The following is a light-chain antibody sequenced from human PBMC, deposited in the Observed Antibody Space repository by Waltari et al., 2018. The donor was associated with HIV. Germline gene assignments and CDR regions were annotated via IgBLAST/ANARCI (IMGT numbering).Light chain of an antibody. CDR1: QSLLHNNGHNY. CDR3: MHGQQTPV. Sequence: DIAMIQSPDSLAVSPGEPASISCRSSQSLLHNNGHNYLDWYLQRPGQAPELLIYLASRRASGVPERIAGSGSGTDFIRKISRVEPEDVGVYYCMHGQQTPVFGQGTQVEV. CDR2: LAS. J-gene: IGKJ1*01. V-gene: IGKV2-28*01.